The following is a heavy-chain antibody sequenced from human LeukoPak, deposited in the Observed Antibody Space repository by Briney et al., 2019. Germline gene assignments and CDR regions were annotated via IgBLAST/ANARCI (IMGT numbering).Heavy chain of an antibody. J-gene: IGHJ4*02. CDR2: IYYSGST. CDR3: ARGVSGSYGGLDY. V-gene: IGHV4-59*01. Sequence: SSETLSLTCTVSGGSISSYYWSWIRQPPGKGLEWIGYIYYSGSTNYNPSLKSRVTISVDTSKNQFSLKLSSVTAADTAVYYCARGVSGSYGGLDYWGQGTLVTVSS. D-gene: IGHD1-26*01. CDR1: GGSISSYY.